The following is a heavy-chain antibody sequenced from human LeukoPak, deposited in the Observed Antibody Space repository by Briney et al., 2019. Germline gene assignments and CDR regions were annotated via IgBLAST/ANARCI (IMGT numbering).Heavy chain of an antibody. CDR1: GFTFSSYG. Sequence: QTGGSLRLSCAASGFTFSSYGMHWVRQAPGKGLEWVAFIRYDGSNKYYADSVKGRFTISRDNSKNTLYLQMNSLRAEDTAVYYCASDALRVGAGDYWGQGTLVTVSS. CDR2: IRYDGSNK. CDR3: ASDALRVGAGDY. V-gene: IGHV3-30*02. D-gene: IGHD1-26*01. J-gene: IGHJ4*02.